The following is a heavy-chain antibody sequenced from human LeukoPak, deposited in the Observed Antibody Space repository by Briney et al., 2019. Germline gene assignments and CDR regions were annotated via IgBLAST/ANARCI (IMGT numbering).Heavy chain of an antibody. V-gene: IGHV1-2*02. CDR2: INPNSGGT. D-gene: IGHD6-13*01. CDR1: GYTFTGYY. CDR3: ARVRYSSSWYRPHNYYYYYMDV. Sequence: APLKVSCKASGYTFTGYYMHWVRQAPGQGLEWTGWINPNSGGTNYAQKFQGRVTMTRDTSISTAYMELSRLRSDDTAVYYCARVRYSSSWYRPHNYYYYYMDVWGKGTTVTVSS. J-gene: IGHJ6*03.